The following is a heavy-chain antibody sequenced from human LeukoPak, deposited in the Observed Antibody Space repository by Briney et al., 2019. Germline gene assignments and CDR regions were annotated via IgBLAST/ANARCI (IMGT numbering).Heavy chain of an antibody. CDR3: ARADSSSWFD. V-gene: IGHV4-59*01. J-gene: IGHJ4*02. CDR1: GGSISSYY. Sequence: SETLSLTCTVSGGSISSYYWSWIRQPPGKGLEWIGYIYYSGSTSYNPSLKSRVTISVDTSKNQFSLKLSSVTAADTAVYYCARADSSSWFDWGQGTLVTVSS. CDR2: IYYSGST. D-gene: IGHD6-13*01.